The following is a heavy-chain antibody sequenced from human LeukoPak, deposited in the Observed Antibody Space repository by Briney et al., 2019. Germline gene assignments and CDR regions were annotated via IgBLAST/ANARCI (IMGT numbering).Heavy chain of an antibody. Sequence: ASVKVSCKASGYTFTGQYMHWVRQAPGRGLEWMGWINPNTGGTNYAQRLQGRVTMTRDTTISTAYMELSRLTSDDTAIYYCATYPRYSSSPPFDYWGQGTLVTVSS. D-gene: IGHD6-6*01. V-gene: IGHV1-2*02. CDR1: GYTFTGQY. CDR2: INPNTGGT. CDR3: ATYPRYSSSPPFDY. J-gene: IGHJ4*02.